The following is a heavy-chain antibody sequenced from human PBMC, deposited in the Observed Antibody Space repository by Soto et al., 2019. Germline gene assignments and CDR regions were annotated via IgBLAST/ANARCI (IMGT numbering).Heavy chain of an antibody. CDR3: ATDQASIYGDYAFDI. Sequence: ASVKVSCKVSVYTLTELSMHWVRQAPGKGLEWMGGFDPEDGETIYAQKFQGRVTMTEDTSTDTAYMELSSLRSEDTAVYYCATDQASIYGDYAFDIWGQGTMVTVSS. J-gene: IGHJ3*02. D-gene: IGHD4-17*01. CDR2: FDPEDGET. CDR1: VYTLTELS. V-gene: IGHV1-24*01.